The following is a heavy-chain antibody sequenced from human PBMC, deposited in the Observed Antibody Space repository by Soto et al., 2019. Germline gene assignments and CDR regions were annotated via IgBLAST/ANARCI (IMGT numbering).Heavy chain of an antibody. CDR2: IIPIFGTT. CDR1: GGTFSSFA. V-gene: IGHV1-69*01. CDR3: ARDRDHTYDY. J-gene: IGHJ4*02. Sequence: QVQLVQSGAEVKKPGSSVKVSCKASGGTFSSFAISWVRQAPGQGLEWMGGIIPIFGTTNYAQKFQGRVTITADESTSTAYMYVTTLRSEDTAVYYCARDRDHTYDYWGQGTLVTVSS.